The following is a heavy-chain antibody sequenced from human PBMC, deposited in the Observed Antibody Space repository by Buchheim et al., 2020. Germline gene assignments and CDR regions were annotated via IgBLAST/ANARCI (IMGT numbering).Heavy chain of an antibody. Sequence: EVQLVESGGGLVQPGGALRLSCAASGFTFSDYSMNWVRQAPGKGLEWVSYINSSSNVIYYADSVKGRFTLSRDNAKKSLYLQMDSLRAEDTATYYCARDRHSRDWGQGTL. CDR2: INSSSNVI. J-gene: IGHJ4*02. D-gene: IGHD3-22*01. V-gene: IGHV3-48*04. CDR3: ARDRHSRD. CDR1: GFTFSDYS.